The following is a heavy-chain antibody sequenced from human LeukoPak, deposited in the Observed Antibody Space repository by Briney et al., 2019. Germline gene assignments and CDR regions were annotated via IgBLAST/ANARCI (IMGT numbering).Heavy chain of an antibody. CDR2: ISGSGGST. CDR1: GFTFSSYA. J-gene: IGHJ4*02. D-gene: IGHD3-3*01. Sequence: PGGSLRLSCAASGFTFSSYAMSWVRQAPGKGLEWVSAISGSGGSTYYADSVKGRFTISRDDSKNTLYLQMNSLRAEDTAVYYCAKVSLDFLEWPQPNADFDYWGQGTLVTVSS. V-gene: IGHV3-23*01. CDR3: AKVSLDFLEWPQPNADFDY.